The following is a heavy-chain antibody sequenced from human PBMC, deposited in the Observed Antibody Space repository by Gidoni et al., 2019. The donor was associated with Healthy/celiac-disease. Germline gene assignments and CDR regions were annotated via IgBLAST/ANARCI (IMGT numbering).Heavy chain of an antibody. D-gene: IGHD2-21*02. CDR3: SSVYCGGDFYSGSFDF. CDR2: ITPDGSEK. Sequence: EGQVVEAGGGLVQAGGALRISWAASGFNFRRYWMSWVRPAPGKGLEWVAYITPDGSEKYCADSVKALFTISRDTANNSLYPQIHRLSAVDTAVYSFSSVYCGGDFYSGSFDFWGQGTLVTVSS. J-gene: IGHJ4*02. V-gene: IGHV3-7*01. CDR1: GFNFRRYW.